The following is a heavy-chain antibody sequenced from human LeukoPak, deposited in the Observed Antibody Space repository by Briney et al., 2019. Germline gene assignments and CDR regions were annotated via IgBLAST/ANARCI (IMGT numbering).Heavy chain of an antibody. D-gene: IGHD2-2*01. J-gene: IGHJ6*03. CDR3: ARDRRGYQLLRYYYYYMDV. CDR1: GYTFTSYG. Sequence: ASVKVSFKASGYTFTSYGISWVRQAPGQGLEWVGWISAYNGNTNYAQKLQGRGTMTTDTSTSKAYMELRSLRSDDTAVYYCARDRRGYQLLRYYYYYMDVWGKGTTDTVSS. CDR2: ISAYNGNT. V-gene: IGHV1-18*01.